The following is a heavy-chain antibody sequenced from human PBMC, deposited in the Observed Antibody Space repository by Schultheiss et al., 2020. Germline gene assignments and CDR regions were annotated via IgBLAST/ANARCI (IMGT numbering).Heavy chain of an antibody. D-gene: IGHD3-16*01. CDR3: AKVGGGLGDNGSSAYHYWFDP. Sequence: SQTLSLTCAVSGYSISSSSYYWGWIRQPPGKGLEWIGSIYYSGSTNYNPSLKSRVTISVDTSKNQFSLRLTAVTAADSAVYFCAKVGGGLGDNGSSAYHYWFDPWGQGIQVTVSS. V-gene: IGHV4-39*07. CDR2: IYYSGST. CDR1: GYSISSSSYY. J-gene: IGHJ5*02.